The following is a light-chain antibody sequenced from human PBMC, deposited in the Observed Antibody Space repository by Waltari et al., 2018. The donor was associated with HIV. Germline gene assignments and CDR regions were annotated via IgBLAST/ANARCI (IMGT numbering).Light chain of an antibody. CDR3: QVWDSSTVL. CDR2: RDS. J-gene: IGLJ2*01. CDR1: NIGSYH. V-gene: IGLV3-9*01. Sequence: SSELTQPVSVSVALGQTARITCGGNNIGSYHVNWYKQRPGQAPFLVLYRDSNPASGIPERFSGSNSRNTATLTIARAQVGDESDLYCQVWDSSTVLFGGGTKLIVL.